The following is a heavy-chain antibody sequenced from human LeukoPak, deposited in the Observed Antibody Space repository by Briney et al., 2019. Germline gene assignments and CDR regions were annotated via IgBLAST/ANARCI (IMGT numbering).Heavy chain of an antibody. J-gene: IGHJ4*02. Sequence: GGPLRLSCAASGFTFSSYSMNWVRQAPGKGLEWVSSISSSSSYIYYADSVKGRFTISRDNAKNSLYLQMNSLRAEDTAVYYCASSSGWYFDYWGQGTLVTVSS. CDR3: ASSSGWYFDY. CDR1: GFTFSSYS. V-gene: IGHV3-21*01. D-gene: IGHD6-19*01. CDR2: ISSSSSYI.